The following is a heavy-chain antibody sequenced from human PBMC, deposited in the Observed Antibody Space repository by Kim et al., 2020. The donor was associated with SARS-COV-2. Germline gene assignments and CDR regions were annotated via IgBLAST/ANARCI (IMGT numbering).Heavy chain of an antibody. CDR2: ISYDGSNK. D-gene: IGHD6-19*01. CDR3: ARASKSYSSGWYEWGYYYYYGMDV. V-gene: IGHV3-30-3*01. CDR1: GFTFSSYA. Sequence: GGSLRLSCAASGFTFSSYAMHWVRQAPGKGLEWVAVISYDGSNKYYADSVKGRFTISRDNSKNTLYLQMNSLRAEDTAVYYCARASKSYSSGWYEWGYYYYYGMDVWGQGTTVTVSS. J-gene: IGHJ6*02.